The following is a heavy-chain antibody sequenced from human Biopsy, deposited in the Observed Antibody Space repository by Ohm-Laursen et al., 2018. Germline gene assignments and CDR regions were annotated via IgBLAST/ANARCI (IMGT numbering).Heavy chain of an antibody. Sequence: GSSVKDSCKASGGTFSNYAISWVRQAPGEGLEWMGGIIAVSGLVNYVPKFQGRVSITADKSTTTAYMELSNLKSEDTAVYYCATPFQYYDSWGGYPPFDHWGQGTLVTVSS. CDR3: ATPFQYYDSWGGYPPFDH. CDR1: GGTFSNYA. J-gene: IGHJ4*02. CDR2: IIAVSGLV. D-gene: IGHD3-3*01. V-gene: IGHV1-69*17.